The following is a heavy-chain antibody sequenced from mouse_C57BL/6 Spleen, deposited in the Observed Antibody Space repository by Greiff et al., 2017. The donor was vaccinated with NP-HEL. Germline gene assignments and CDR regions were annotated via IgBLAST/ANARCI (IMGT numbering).Heavy chain of an antibody. D-gene: IGHD2-3*01. CDR3: AREGDGYYVGFAY. CDR1: GYSITSGYD. CDR2: ISYSGST. J-gene: IGHJ3*01. Sequence: EVQLQQSGPGMVKPSQSLSLTCSVTGYSITSGYDWHWIRHFPGNKLEWMGYISYSGSTNYNPSLKSRISITHDTSKNHFFLKLNSVTTEDTATYYCAREGDGYYVGFAYWGQGTLVTVSA. V-gene: IGHV3-1*01.